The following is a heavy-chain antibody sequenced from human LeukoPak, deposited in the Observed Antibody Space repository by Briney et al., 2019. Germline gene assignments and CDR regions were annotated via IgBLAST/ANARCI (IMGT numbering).Heavy chain of an antibody. V-gene: IGHV4-34*01. CDR2: INHIGTT. J-gene: IGHJ4*02. D-gene: IGHD2-15*01. CDR3: ARGNEGWQAGLIDY. CDR1: GGSFRGYY. Sequence: PSENLFLNWAVYGGSFRGYYLSWIRQPPRNGLDWIREINHIGTTNHNPFLKPGHTISVHMYLNRFSPGLRSMTVADPAVFYCARGNEGWQAGLIDYWGQGILATVSS.